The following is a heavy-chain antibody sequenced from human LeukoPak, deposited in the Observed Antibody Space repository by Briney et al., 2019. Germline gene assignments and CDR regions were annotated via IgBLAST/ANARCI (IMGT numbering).Heavy chain of an antibody. CDR1: GFTFSSYG. Sequence: GGSLRLSCAASGFTFSSYGMHWVRQAPGKGLEWVAVISYDGSNKYYADPVKGRFTISRDTSKTTLYLQMNSLRAEDTDVYYCAKAREAVAAYWGNWFDPWAQGPLVPVSS. CDR3: AKAREAVAAYWGNWFDP. J-gene: IGHJ5*02. CDR2: ISYDGSNK. D-gene: IGHD6-19*01. V-gene: IGHV3-30*18.